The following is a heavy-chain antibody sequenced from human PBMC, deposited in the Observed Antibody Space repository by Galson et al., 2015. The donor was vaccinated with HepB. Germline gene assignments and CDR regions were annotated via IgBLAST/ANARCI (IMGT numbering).Heavy chain of an antibody. V-gene: IGHV3-33*08. J-gene: IGHJ3*02. D-gene: IGHD3-16*01. CDR3: ATKKGGGVSTDAFDI. Sequence: SLRLSCAASGFTFSSYGMHWVRQAPGKGLEWVAVIWYDGSNKYYADSVKGRFTISRDNSKNTLYLQMNSLRAEDTAVYYCATKKGGGVSTDAFDIWGQGTMVTVSS. CDR2: IWYDGSNK. CDR1: GFTFSSYG.